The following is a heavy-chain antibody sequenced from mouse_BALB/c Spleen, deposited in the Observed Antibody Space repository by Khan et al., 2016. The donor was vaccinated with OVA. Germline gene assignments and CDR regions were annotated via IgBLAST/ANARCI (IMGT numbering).Heavy chain of an antibody. Sequence: EVQLMESGGGLVKPGGSLKLSCAASGFTFSSYSMSWVRQTPDKRLEWVASISSGGDYTYYPDSVTGRFTISRDNAKNTLYLQMSDLKSEDTAMYYCADHLTGSFAYWGQGTLVTVSA. D-gene: IGHD4-1*01. CDR1: GFTFSSYS. CDR3: ADHLTGSFAY. J-gene: IGHJ3*01. CDR2: ISSGGDYT. V-gene: IGHV5-6*01.